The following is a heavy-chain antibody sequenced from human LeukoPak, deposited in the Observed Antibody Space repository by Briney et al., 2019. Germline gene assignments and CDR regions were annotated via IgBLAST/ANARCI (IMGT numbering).Heavy chain of an antibody. D-gene: IGHD3-22*01. Sequence: ASVKVSCKASGYTFTSYGISWVRQAPGQGLEWMGWISAYNGNTNYAQKLQGRVTMTTDTSTSTAYMELRSLRPDDTAVYYCARGGWSLVGSYYYDSSGYYYLDYWGQGTLVTVSS. CDR2: ISAYNGNT. CDR1: GYTFTSYG. V-gene: IGHV1-18*01. J-gene: IGHJ4*02. CDR3: ARGGWSLVGSYYYDSSGYYYLDY.